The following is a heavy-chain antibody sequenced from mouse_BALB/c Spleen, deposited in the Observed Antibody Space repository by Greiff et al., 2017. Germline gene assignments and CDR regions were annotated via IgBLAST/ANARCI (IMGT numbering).Heavy chain of an antibody. CDR1: GFTFSSFG. J-gene: IGHJ2*01. CDR3: ARSDYFDY. V-gene: IGHV5-17*02. Sequence: VQLQQSGGGLVQPGGSRKLSCAASGFTFSSFGMHWVRQAPEKGLEWVAYISSGSSTIYYADTVKGRFTISRDNPKNTLFLQMTSLRSEDTAMYYCARSDYFDYWGQGTTLTVSS. CDR2: ISSGSSTI.